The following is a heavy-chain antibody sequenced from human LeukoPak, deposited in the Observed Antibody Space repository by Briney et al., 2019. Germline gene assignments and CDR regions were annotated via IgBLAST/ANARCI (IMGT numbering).Heavy chain of an antibody. CDR1: RGSIRSHY. Sequence: SETLSLTCTVSRGSIRSHYWSWIRQPPGKGLQWIGYIHYSGSTNYSPSLKSRVTISLDTSKNHFSLKVSAVTAADTAVYYCARVENWSGGTLTWFYPCSQGTLVTVSA. J-gene: IGHJ5*02. V-gene: IGHV4-59*11. CDR3: ARVENWSGGTLTWFYP. D-gene: IGHD1-1*01. CDR2: IHYSGST.